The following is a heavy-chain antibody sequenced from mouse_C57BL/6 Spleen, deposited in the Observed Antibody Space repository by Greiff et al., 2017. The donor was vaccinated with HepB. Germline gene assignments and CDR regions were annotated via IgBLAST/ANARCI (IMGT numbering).Heavy chain of an antibody. CDR3: ARYTTTVVDYAMDY. CDR2: IRNKANGYTT. J-gene: IGHJ4*01. CDR1: GFTFTDYY. Sequence: EVKLMESGGGLVQPGGSLSLSCAASGFTFTDYYMSWVRQPPGKALEWLGFIRNKANGYTTEYSAYVKGRVTISRDNSQNILYLQMNALIAEDSATYYCARYTTTVVDYAMDYWGQGTSVTVSS. V-gene: IGHV7-3*01. D-gene: IGHD1-1*01.